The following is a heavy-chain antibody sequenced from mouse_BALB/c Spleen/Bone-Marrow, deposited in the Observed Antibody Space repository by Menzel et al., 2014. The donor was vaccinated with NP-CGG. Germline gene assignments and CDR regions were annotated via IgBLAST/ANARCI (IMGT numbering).Heavy chain of an antibody. Sequence: EVQGVESGGGLVQPGGSLKLSCAASGFDFSRYWMSWVRQAPGKGLQWIGEINPESNTINYTPSLKDKFIISRDNAKNTLYLQMSKVRSVDTALYCCARLGYYGWFAYWGQGTLVTVSA. CDR2: INPESNTI. CDR3: ARLGYYGWFAY. D-gene: IGHD2-3*01. V-gene: IGHV4-1*02. J-gene: IGHJ3*01. CDR1: GFDFSRYW.